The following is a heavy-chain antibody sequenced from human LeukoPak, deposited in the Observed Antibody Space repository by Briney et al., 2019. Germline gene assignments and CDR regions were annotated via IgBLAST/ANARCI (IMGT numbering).Heavy chain of an antibody. CDR3: ARVSPYYDSSGYYHEKLDY. CDR1: GGSISSSSYY. V-gene: IGHV4-39*07. CDR2: IYYSGST. Sequence: SETLSLTCTVSGGSISSSSYYWGWIRQPPGKGLEWIGSIYYSGSTYYNPSLKSRVTISVETSKNQFSLKLSSVTAADTAVYYCARVSPYYDSSGYYHEKLDYWGQGTLVTVSS. D-gene: IGHD3-22*01. J-gene: IGHJ4*02.